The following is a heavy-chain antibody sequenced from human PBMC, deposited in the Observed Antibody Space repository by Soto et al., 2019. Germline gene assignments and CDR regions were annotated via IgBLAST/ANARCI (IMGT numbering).Heavy chain of an antibody. CDR3: ASSSDSGSYLTFDY. V-gene: IGHV4-39*01. CDR1: GGSIGSSSYY. CDR2: IYYSGST. D-gene: IGHD1-26*01. J-gene: IGHJ4*02. Sequence: ETLSLTCTVSGGSIGSSSYYWGWIRQPPGKGLEWIGSIYYSGSTYYNPSLKSRVTISVDTSKNQFSLKLSSVTAADTAVYYCASSSDSGSYLTFDYWGQGTLVTVSS.